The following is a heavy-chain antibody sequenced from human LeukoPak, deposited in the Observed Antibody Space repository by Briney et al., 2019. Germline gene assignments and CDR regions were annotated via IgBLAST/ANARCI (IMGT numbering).Heavy chain of an antibody. CDR1: VGSFSGYY. CDR3: ARAPPNPNYYGSGSYLDY. D-gene: IGHD3-10*01. V-gene: IGHV4-34*01. CDR2: INHSGST. Sequence: SETLSLTCVVYVGSFSGYYWSWIRQPPGEGREWIGEINHSGSTNNNPSLKSRVTISVDTSKNQFSLKLSSVTAADTDVYYCARAPPNPNYYGSGSYLDYWGQGTLVTVSS. J-gene: IGHJ4*02.